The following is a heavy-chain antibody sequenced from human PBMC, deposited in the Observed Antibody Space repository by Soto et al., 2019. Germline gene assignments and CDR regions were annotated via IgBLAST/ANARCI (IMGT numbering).Heavy chain of an antibody. CDR3: ARVSGIAARPVWGYYSYGMDF. CDR2: IKQDGSEQ. D-gene: IGHD6-6*01. CDR1: GFTFSSYW. J-gene: IGHJ6*02. Sequence: GGSLRRSSTASGFTFSSYWTSSVRHAPGQGLEWVANIKQDGSEQYYVDSVKGRFTISRDTAKNSLYLQVNSMRAEDTAVYYCARVSGIAARPVWGYYSYGMDFWGQGT. V-gene: IGHV3-7*01.